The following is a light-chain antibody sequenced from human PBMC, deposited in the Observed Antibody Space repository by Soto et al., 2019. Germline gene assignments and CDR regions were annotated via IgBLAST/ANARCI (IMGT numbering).Light chain of an antibody. V-gene: IGKV3-20*01. CDR3: QQYDSSGT. Sequence: EIVLTQSPATLSLSPGERATLSCRASQSVSSYLAWYQQKPGQAPRLLIYGASNRATGIPDRFSGSGSETDFTLTTSRLEPEDFAVYYCQQYDSSGTFGQGTKVDIK. J-gene: IGKJ1*01. CDR1: QSVSSY. CDR2: GAS.